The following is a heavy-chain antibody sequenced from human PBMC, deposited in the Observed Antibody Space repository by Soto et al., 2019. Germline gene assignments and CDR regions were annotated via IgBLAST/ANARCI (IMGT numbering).Heavy chain of an antibody. V-gene: IGHV4-34*01. CDR3: ARGRTYGSGSYSPTDY. CDR1: GGSFSGYY. Sequence: QVQLQQWGAGLLKPSETLSLTCAVYGGSFSGYYWSWIRQPPGKGLEWVGEINHSGSTNYNPSLKCRVTISVDTSKNQFSLRRSSVTAAHTAVYYCARGRTYGSGSYSPTDYWGQGTLVTVSS. D-gene: IGHD3-10*01. J-gene: IGHJ4*02. CDR2: INHSGST.